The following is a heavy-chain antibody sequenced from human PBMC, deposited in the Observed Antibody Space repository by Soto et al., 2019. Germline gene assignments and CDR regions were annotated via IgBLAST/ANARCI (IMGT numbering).Heavy chain of an antibody. CDR3: ARGEQWLVTGAFDI. V-gene: IGHV1-69*13. Sequence: SVKVSCKASGGTFSSYAISWVRQAPGQGLEWMGGIIPIFGTANYAQKFQGRVTITADESTSTAYMELSSLRSEETAVYYCARGEQWLVTGAFDIWGQGTMVTVSS. D-gene: IGHD6-19*01. CDR1: GGTFSSYA. CDR2: IIPIFGTA. J-gene: IGHJ3*02.